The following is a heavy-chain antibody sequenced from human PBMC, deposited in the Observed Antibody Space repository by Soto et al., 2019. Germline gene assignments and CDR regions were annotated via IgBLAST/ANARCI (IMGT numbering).Heavy chain of an antibody. D-gene: IGHD3-22*01. J-gene: IGHJ4*02. CDR2: INGGDDTK. CDR1: GFTFRSSP. Sequence: GGSLRLSCAVSGFTFRSSPMSWVRRAPGKGLEWVSGINGGDDTKHYVDSVRGRFTITRDNSKNTVFLQMDSLRAEDAAVYYCAKDIRNFYDTSGNYPWSNHFDYWGQGTLVTVSS. V-gene: IGHV3-23*01. CDR3: AKDIRNFYDTSGNYPWSNHFDY.